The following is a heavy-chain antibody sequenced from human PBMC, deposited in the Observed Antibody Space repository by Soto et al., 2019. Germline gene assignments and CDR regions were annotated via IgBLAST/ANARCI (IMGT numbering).Heavy chain of an antibody. Sequence: GASVKVSCKASGGTFSSYAISWVRQAPGQGLEWMGGIIPIFGTANYAQKFQGRVTITADESTSTAYMELSSLRSEDTAVYYCARRGPNCSSTSCPNKYYYYYGMDVWGQGTTVTV. CDR2: IIPIFGTA. D-gene: IGHD2-2*01. J-gene: IGHJ6*02. CDR3: ARRGPNCSSTSCPNKYYYYYGMDV. V-gene: IGHV1-69*13. CDR1: GGTFSSYA.